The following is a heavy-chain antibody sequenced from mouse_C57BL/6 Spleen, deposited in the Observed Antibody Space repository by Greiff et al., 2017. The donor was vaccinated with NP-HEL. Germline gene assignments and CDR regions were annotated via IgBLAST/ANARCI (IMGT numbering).Heavy chain of an antibody. Sequence: EVHLVESGGGLVKPGGSLKLSCAASGFTFSDYGMHWVRQAPEKGLEWVAYISSGSSTIYYADTVKGRFTISRDNPKTTLFLQITSLRSEDTAMYYCARRRYFDVWGTGTTVTVSS. CDR3: ARRRYFDV. J-gene: IGHJ1*03. V-gene: IGHV5-17*01. CDR1: GFTFSDYG. CDR2: ISSGSSTI.